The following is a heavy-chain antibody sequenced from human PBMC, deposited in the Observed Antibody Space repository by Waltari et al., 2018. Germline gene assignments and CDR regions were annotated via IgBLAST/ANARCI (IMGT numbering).Heavy chain of an antibody. J-gene: IGHJ6*02. D-gene: IGHD6-13*01. V-gene: IGHV3-53*01. CDR3: ARDLSAGIYYGMDV. Sequence: EVQLVESGGGLIQPGGSLRLSCAASGFTVSSNYMSWVRQAPGKGLEWVSVIYSGGSTYYADSVKGRFTISRDNSKNTLYLQMNSLRAEDTAVYYCARDLSAGIYYGMDVWGQGTTVTVSS. CDR2: IYSGGST. CDR1: GFTVSSNY.